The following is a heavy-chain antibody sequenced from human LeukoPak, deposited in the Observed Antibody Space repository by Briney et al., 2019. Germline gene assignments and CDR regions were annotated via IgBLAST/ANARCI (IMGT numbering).Heavy chain of an antibody. J-gene: IGHJ5*02. V-gene: IGHV4-34*01. CDR1: GGSFSAYY. CDR3: SRDWSGGPLDL. Sequence: SETLSLTCAVYGGSFSAYYWSWIRQPPGKGLEWIGEINHSGNTNYNPSLKSRVAISLDMSTNQVSLKLSSVTAADTAIYYCSRDWSGGPLDLWGQGTQVIVSS. CDR2: INHSGNT. D-gene: IGHD1-1*01.